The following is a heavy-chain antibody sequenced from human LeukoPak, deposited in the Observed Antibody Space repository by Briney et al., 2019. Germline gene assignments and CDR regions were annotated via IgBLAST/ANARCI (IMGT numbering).Heavy chain of an antibody. CDR1: GYTFTGYY. CDR2: ISAYNGNT. V-gene: IGHV1-18*04. J-gene: IGHJ4*02. Sequence: GASVKVSCKASGYTFTGYYMHWVRQAPGQGLEWMGWISAYNGNTNYAQKLQGRVTMTTDTSTSTAYMELRSLRSDDTAVYYCARGGYDILTGYPVDYWGQGTLVTVSS. D-gene: IGHD3-9*01. CDR3: ARGGYDILTGYPVDY.